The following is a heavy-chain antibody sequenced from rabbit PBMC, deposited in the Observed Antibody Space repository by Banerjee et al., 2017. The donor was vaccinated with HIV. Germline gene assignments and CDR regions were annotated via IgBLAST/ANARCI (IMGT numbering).Heavy chain of an antibody. CDR1: GGSFSSDHY. CDR2: IEVGSSALS. J-gene: IGHJ6*01. V-gene: IGHV1S40*01. D-gene: IGHD8-1*01. Sequence: QSLEESGGDLVKHGASLTLTCTASGGSFSSDHYMSCVRQAPGKGLVWMACIEVGSSALSCYASWAKRRFPISKPTSTTLTLQMPSVSATDTAACCCAGDSVRSYSAYGMDLWGQGPLVTVS. CDR3: AGDSVRSYSAYGMDL.